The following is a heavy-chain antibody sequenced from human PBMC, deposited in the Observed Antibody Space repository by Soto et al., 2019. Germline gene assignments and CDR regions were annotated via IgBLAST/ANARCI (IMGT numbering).Heavy chain of an antibody. V-gene: IGHV3-30-3*01. CDR3: ARGIFSDRPIVVVISLAYFDY. Sequence: PGGSLRLSCAASGFTFSSYAMHWVRQAPGKGLEWVAVIPYDGGNKYYADSVKGRFTISRDNSKNTLYLQMNSLRAEDTAVYYCARGIFSDRPIVVVISLAYFDYWGQGTLVTVSS. D-gene: IGHD3-22*01. CDR2: IPYDGGNK. CDR1: GFTFSSYA. J-gene: IGHJ4*02.